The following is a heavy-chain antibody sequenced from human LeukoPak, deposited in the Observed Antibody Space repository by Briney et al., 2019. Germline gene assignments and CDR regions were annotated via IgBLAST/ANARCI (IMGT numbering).Heavy chain of an antibody. CDR1: GFTVTSNY. CDR2: IYIGGST. D-gene: IGHD3-22*01. CDR3: ARDPAPYYYDSSGHNVGYYYYMDV. V-gene: IGHV3-53*01. Sequence: GGSLRLSGAASGFTVTSNYMTWVRQAPGKGLEWVSVIYIGGSTYYADSVKGRFTISRDNSKTTLYLYMNSLRAEDTPVYYSARDPAPYYYDSSGHNVGYYYYMDVWGKGTTVTVSS. J-gene: IGHJ6*03.